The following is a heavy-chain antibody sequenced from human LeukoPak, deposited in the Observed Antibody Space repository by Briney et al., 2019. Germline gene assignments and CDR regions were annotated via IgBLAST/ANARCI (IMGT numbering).Heavy chain of an antibody. V-gene: IGHV3-73*01. J-gene: IGHJ4*02. Sequence: GGSLTLSCAPPGFTFIAAAMHSVRQASGKGLEWVGRIRTKPNSYATTYAASVKERFTISRDDSKNTAYLQMNSLKTEDTAMYYCTSYSGNYYTPFDYWSQGALVTVSS. D-gene: IGHD3-10*01. CDR1: GFTFIAAA. CDR2: IRTKPNSYAT. CDR3: TSYSGNYYTPFDY.